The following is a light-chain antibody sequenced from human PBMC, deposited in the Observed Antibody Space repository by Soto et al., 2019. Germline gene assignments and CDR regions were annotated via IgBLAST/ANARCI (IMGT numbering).Light chain of an antibody. J-gene: IGLJ1*01. CDR3: SSYTSSSTLV. CDR2: DVT. Sequence: QSAVTQPAFVSGSPGQSITISCTGTNSDVGGYNFVSWYQQHPGKVPKLMIYDVTNRPSGVSNRFSGSKSGNTASLTISGLQAEDEADYYCSSYTSSSTLVFGTGTKLTVL. V-gene: IGLV2-14*01. CDR1: NSDVGGYNF.